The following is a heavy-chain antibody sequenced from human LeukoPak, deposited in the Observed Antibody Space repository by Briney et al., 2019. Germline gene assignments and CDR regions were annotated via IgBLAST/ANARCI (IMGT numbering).Heavy chain of an antibody. CDR3: AKDAQRGFDYSNSLEH. CDR1: QFTSRHFG. J-gene: IGHJ4*02. V-gene: IGHV3-33*06. D-gene: IGHD4-11*01. CDR2: IWSDATNE. Sequence: AEPLCLYRQASQFTSRHFGMHCVSQAPGKRLEWVAVIWSDATNEYYADSVKGRFTISRDNFKNTVSLQMNSLRAEDTAVYYCAKDAQRGFDYSNSLEHWGQGSLVTVSS.